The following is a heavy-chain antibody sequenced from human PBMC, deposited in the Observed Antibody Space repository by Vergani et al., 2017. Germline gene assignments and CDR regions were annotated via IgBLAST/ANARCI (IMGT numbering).Heavy chain of an antibody. CDR2: IIPIFGTA. V-gene: IGHV1-69*18. J-gene: IGHJ4*02. CDR3: AARVFSSGYYYPPDY. D-gene: IGHD3-22*01. Sequence: QVQLVQSGAEVKKPGSSVKVSCKASGGTFSSYAISWVRQAPGQGLEWMGRIIPIFGTANYAQKFQGRGTITADESTSTAYMELSSLRSEDTAVYYCAARVFSSGYYYPPDYWGQGTLVTVSS. CDR1: GGTFSSYA.